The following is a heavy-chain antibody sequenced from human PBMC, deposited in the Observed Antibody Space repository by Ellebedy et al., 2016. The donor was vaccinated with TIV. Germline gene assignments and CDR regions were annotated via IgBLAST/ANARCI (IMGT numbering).Heavy chain of an antibody. D-gene: IGHD2-21*01. Sequence: GGSLRLSCAASGFTFSSYDMHWVRQGTGKGLEWVSAIGTAGDTYSPGSVKGRFTISRENAKNSLYLHITSLRAEETAVYYCARVRFGDTAVDYWGQGTLVTVSS. V-gene: IGHV3-13*01. CDR3: ARVRFGDTAVDY. CDR1: GFTFSSYD. CDR2: IGTAGDT. J-gene: IGHJ4*03.